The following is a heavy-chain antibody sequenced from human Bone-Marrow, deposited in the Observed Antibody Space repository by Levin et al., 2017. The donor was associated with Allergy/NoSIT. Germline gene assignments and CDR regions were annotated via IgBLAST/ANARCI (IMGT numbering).Heavy chain of an antibody. D-gene: IGHD6-19*01. CDR1: GFTFSSYW. J-gene: IGHJ5*02. Sequence: PGGSLRLSCAASGFTFSSYWMHWVRQTPGKDLVWVSRISPDGSDTVYADSVKGRFTISRDNARNTLYLQMDSLRVEDTSVYHCVRSGISGWSNWFDPWGQGTLVTVSS. V-gene: IGHV3-74*03. CDR3: VRSGISGWSNWFDP. CDR2: ISPDGSDT.